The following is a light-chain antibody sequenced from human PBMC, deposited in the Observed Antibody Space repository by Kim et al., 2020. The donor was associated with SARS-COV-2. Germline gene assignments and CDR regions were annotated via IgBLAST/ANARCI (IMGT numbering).Light chain of an antibody. Sequence: DIQMTQSPSSLSASVGDRVTITCRASQDIGNSLAWYQQKPGRAPKLLLYDTFRLQTGVPSRFSGSRSGADYTLTINTLQPEDFATYHCQQHYSTPRTFGQGTKVDI. V-gene: IGKV1-NL1*01. J-gene: IGKJ1*01. CDR1: QDIGNS. CDR2: DTF. CDR3: QQHYSTPRT.